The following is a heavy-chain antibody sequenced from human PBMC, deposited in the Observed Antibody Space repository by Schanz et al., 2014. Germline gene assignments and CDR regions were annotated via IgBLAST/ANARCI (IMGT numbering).Heavy chain of an antibody. Sequence: QVRLVQSGAEAREPGASVKVSCKATGYMFDTYGFAWVRQAPGQGLEWMGRINPNSGGTNYAQKFQGGVTMTRDTSISTAYMELRRLRSDDTAVYYCAREPTIITGDYNDFYYGMDVWGPGTTVTVSS. CDR2: INPNSGGT. J-gene: IGHJ6*02. CDR3: AREPTIITGDYNDFYYGMDV. CDR1: GYMFDTYG. V-gene: IGHV1-2*06. D-gene: IGHD3-10*01.